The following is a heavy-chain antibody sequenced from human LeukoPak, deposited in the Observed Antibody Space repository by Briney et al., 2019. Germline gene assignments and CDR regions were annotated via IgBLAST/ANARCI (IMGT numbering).Heavy chain of an antibody. V-gene: IGHV3-23*01. CDR1: GFTFSTYA. D-gene: IGHD5-18*01. J-gene: IGHJ4*02. Sequence: GGSLRLSCAASGFTFSTYAMSWVRQAPGKGLEWVSTLSGSGGRTYYADSVTGRFTISRDSSKNTLHIQMNSLRVEDTAVYYCAKGGGSSYGYINYWGQGTLVTVSS. CDR2: LSGSGGRT. CDR3: AKGGGSSYGYINY.